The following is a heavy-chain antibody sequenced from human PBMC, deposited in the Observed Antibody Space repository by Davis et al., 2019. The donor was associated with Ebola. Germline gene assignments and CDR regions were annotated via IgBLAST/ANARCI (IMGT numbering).Heavy chain of an antibody. J-gene: IGHJ3*02. CDR3: VKDLGFRDNAFDI. CDR1: GFTFDDFA. D-gene: IGHD3-10*01. Sequence: SLKISCAASGFTFDDFAMHWVRQAPGKGLEWVSGISWNIANIVYVDSVKGRFTISRDNGKNSLYLQMNSLRVEDTDLYYCVKDLGFRDNAFDIWGQGTMVTVSP. V-gene: IGHV3-9*01. CDR2: ISWNIANI.